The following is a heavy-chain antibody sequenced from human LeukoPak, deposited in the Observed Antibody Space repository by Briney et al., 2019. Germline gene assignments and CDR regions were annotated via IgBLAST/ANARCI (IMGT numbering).Heavy chain of an antibody. D-gene: IGHD2-2*01. Sequence: GGSLRLSCAASGFTFSDYYMSWIRQAPGKGLEWVSYISSSGSTIYYADSVKGRFTISRDKAKNSLYLQMNSLRAEDTAVYYCASTWSVVVPAASYYMDVWGKGTTVTVSS. CDR2: ISSSGSTI. V-gene: IGHV3-11*01. CDR3: ASTWSVVVPAASYYMDV. J-gene: IGHJ6*03. CDR1: GFTFSDYY.